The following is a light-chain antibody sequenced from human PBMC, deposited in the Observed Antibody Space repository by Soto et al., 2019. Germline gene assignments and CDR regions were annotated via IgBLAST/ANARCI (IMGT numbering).Light chain of an antibody. CDR1: QSRLHTNGYNY. CDR3: MQALQTWT. J-gene: IGKJ1*01. Sequence: DIVMTQSPLSLPVTPGEPASISCRSSQSRLHTNGYNYLHWYLQKPGQSPQLLIYLGSYRASGVPDRFSGSVSGTDFTLKISRVEAEDVGVYYCMQALQTWTFGQGTKVEIK. V-gene: IGKV2-28*01. CDR2: LGS.